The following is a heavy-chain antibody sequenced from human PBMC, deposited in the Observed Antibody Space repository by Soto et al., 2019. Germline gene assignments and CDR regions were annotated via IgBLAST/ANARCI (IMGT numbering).Heavy chain of an antibody. CDR3: ARGDYNDYFDL. J-gene: IGHJ4*02. D-gene: IGHD4-4*01. CDR2: IYQSGST. V-gene: IGHV4-30-2*06. CDR1: GVSINTGGYS. Sequence: QVQLQESGPGLLKPSQTLSLTCAVSGVSINTGGYSWNWIRQSPGKALEWMGHIYQSGSTYYKPSLKGRITISVDMSNNDFSLEVTSVTPADTAVYFCARGDYNDYFDLWGQGALVTVSS.